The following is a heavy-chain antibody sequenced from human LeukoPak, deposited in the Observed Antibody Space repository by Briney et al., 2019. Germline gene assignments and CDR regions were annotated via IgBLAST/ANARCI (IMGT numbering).Heavy chain of an antibody. Sequence: PSETLSLTCTVSGGSISSYYWSWIRQPPGKGLEWIGYIYYSGSTNYNPSLKSRVTISVDTSKNQFSLKLSSVTAADTAVYYCARVETIAVADNYYYYMDVWGKGATVTVSS. D-gene: IGHD6-19*01. CDR2: IYYSGST. V-gene: IGHV4-59*01. CDR1: GGSISSYY. CDR3: ARVETIAVADNYYYYMDV. J-gene: IGHJ6*03.